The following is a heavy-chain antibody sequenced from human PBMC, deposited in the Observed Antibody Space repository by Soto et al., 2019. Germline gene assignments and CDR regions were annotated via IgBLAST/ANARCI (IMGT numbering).Heavy chain of an antibody. CDR2: INAGNGNT. Sequence: QVQLVQSGAEVKKPGASVKVSCKASGYTFTSYAMHWVRQAPGQRLEWMGWINAGNGNTKYSQKFQGRVTISRDTAASTAYMELSSLRSEDTAVYYCARGPGGPDGPGDYWGQGTLVTVSS. D-gene: IGHD2-15*01. CDR1: GYTFTSYA. CDR3: ARGPGGPDGPGDY. V-gene: IGHV1-3*01. J-gene: IGHJ4*02.